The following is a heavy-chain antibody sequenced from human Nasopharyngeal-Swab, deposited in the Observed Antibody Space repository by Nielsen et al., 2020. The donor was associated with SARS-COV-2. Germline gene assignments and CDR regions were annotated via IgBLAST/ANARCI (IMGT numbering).Heavy chain of an antibody. CDR2: IYYDGKT. V-gene: IGHV4-39*01. CDR3: ARAGRVGDAFVGLDV. CDR1: GDSIAYSTFY. Sequence: SETLSLTCTVSGDSIAYSTFYWGWIRPPPGKGLEWIGNIYYDGKTYQNPSLKSRLTISVDKSKNQFSLQLSSVTAADTAVYYCARAGRVGDAFVGLDVWGQGTTVTVSS. D-gene: IGHD3-16*01. J-gene: IGHJ6*02.